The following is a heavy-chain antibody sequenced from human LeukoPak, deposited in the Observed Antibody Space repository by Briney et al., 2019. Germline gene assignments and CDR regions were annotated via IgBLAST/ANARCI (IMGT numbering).Heavy chain of an antibody. Sequence: GGSLRLSCAASGLTFSTYNMNWVRQAPGKGLEWVSYIDSSNSPIYYADSVKGRFTISRDNGKNSLYLQMNSLRDVDTAAYYCARDRCSGGSCYFDYWGQGTLVTVSS. CDR2: IDSSNSPI. V-gene: IGHV3-48*02. CDR1: GLTFSTYN. CDR3: ARDRCSGGSCYFDY. D-gene: IGHD2-15*01. J-gene: IGHJ4*02.